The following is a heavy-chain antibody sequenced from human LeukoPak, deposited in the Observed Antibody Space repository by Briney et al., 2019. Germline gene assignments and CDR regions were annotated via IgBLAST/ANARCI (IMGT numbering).Heavy chain of an antibody. J-gene: IGHJ4*02. CDR1: GGSFTGYY. V-gene: IGHV4-34*01. CDR2: IEHSGST. Sequence: SETLSLTCAVYGGSFTGYYWNWIRQPPGKGLEWLGEIEHSGSTKYNPSLRSRVTISADTSKNQFSLKMSSVTAAGTAVYFCARASGYSSGWFETPFVYWGQGTLVTVSS. D-gene: IGHD6-19*01. CDR3: ARASGYSSGWFETPFVY.